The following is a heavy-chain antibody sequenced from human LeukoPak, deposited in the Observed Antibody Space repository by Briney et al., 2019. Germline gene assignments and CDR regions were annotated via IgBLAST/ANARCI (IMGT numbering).Heavy chain of an antibody. CDR1: GFTFSDFD. Sequence: PGGSLRLSCAASGFTFSDFDLNWVRQAPGKGLEWVSYISGSSRTTYYTDSVKGRFTISRDNAKNSLYLPMNSLRAEDTAVYYCARPTTSGLYSHWGQGTMVTVSS. J-gene: IGHJ3*01. CDR2: ISGSSRTT. CDR3: ARPTTSGLYSH. V-gene: IGHV3-48*01. D-gene: IGHD6-19*01.